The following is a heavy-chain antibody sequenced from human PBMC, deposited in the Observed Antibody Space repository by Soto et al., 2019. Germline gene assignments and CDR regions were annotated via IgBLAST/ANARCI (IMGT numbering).Heavy chain of an antibody. Sequence: QVQLVQPGAEVKKPGSSVKVSCKASGGIFSTYAISWLRQAPGQVLEWMGGIIPLFGTPNYAQRFQGRVTITADKSTSTAYMELSRLRSEDTAVYYCARDRDDYGSGNYYNRIDFWGQGTLVTVSS. J-gene: IGHJ4*02. D-gene: IGHD3-10*01. V-gene: IGHV1-69*06. CDR2: IIPLFGTP. CDR1: GGIFSTYA. CDR3: ARDRDDYGSGNYYNRIDF.